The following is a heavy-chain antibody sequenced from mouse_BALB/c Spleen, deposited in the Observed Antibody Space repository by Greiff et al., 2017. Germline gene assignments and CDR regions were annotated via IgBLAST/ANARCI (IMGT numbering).Heavy chain of an antibody. Sequence: VQLQQSGAELMKPGASVKMSCKASGYTFTSYWMHWVKQRPGQGLEWIGYINPSTGYTEYNQKFKDKATLTADKSSSTAYMQLSSLTSEDSAVYYCARADGYYFDYWGQGTTLTVSS. CDR3: ARADGYYFDY. J-gene: IGHJ2*01. D-gene: IGHD2-3*01. CDR2: INPSTGYT. CDR1: GYTFTSYW. V-gene: IGHV1S26*01.